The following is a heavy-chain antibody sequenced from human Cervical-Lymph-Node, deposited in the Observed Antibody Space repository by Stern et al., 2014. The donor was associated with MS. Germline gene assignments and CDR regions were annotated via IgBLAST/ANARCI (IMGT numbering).Heavy chain of an antibody. V-gene: IGHV3-48*02. D-gene: IGHD5-24*01. J-gene: IGHJ4*02. Sequence: EDQLVESGGDLGQPGGSLRLSCAASGFNLRDYSMSWVRQAPGKGLEWVSFVSNTGTAIYYADSVKGRFTISRDMASNSVYLQMNSLRDEDTAVYFCVRTWRENTFDSWGQGILVTVSS. CDR2: VSNTGTAI. CDR3: VRTWRENTFDS. CDR1: GFNLRDYS.